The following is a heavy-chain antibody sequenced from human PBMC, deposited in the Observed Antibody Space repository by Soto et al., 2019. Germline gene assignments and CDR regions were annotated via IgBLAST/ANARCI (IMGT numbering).Heavy chain of an antibody. CDR1: GFTFSASW. D-gene: IGHD1-26*01. V-gene: IGHV3-7*03. J-gene: IGHJ4*02. CDR2: IKQDGSAT. CDR3: ARYRGPTTRDC. Sequence: EVQLVESGGGLVQPGGSLRLSCAVSGFTFSASWMTWVRQAPGTGLEWLASIKQDGSATYYVDSVKGRFTISRDNAKNSLYLQLNSLRAEDSATYYCARYRGPTTRDCWGQGTLVNVSS.